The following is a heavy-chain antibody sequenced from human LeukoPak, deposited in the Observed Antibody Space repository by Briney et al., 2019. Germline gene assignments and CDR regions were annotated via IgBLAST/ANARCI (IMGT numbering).Heavy chain of an antibody. CDR1: GGSISSGSYY. V-gene: IGHV4-61*02. D-gene: IGHD1-1*01. CDR2: IYTSGST. Sequence: PSQTLSLTCTVPGGSISSGSYYWSWIRQPAGKGLEWIGRIYTSGSTNYNPSLKSRVTISVDTSKNQFSLKLSSVTAADTAVYYCARAGRRDYWGQGTLVTVSS. CDR3: ARAGRRDY. J-gene: IGHJ4*02.